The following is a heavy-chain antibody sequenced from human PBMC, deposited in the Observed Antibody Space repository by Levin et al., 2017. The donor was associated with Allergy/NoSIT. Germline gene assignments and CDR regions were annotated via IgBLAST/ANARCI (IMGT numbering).Heavy chain of an antibody. J-gene: IGHJ4*02. CDR3: ASRPDYGDYGVDY. CDR1: GGSFSGYY. D-gene: IGHD4-17*01. Sequence: SQTLSLTCAVYGGSFSGYYWSWIRQPPGKGLEWIGEINHSGSTNYNPSLKSRVTISVDTSKNQFSLKLSSVTAADTAVYYCASRPDYGDYGVDYWGQGTLVTVSS. CDR2: INHSGST. V-gene: IGHV4-34*01.